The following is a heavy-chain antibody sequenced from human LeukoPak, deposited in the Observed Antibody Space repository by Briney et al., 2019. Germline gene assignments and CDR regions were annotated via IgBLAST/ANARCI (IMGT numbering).Heavy chain of an antibody. D-gene: IGHD3-10*01. J-gene: IGHJ4*02. CDR1: GGSFSGYY. Sequence: ETSETLSLTCAVYGGSFSGYYWSWIRQPPGKGLEWIGEINHSGSTNYNPSLKSRVTISVDTSKNQFSLKLSSVTAADTAVYYCARETYYYGSGSRNFDYWGQGTLVTVSS. CDR3: ARETYYYGSGSRNFDY. CDR2: INHSGST. V-gene: IGHV4-34*01.